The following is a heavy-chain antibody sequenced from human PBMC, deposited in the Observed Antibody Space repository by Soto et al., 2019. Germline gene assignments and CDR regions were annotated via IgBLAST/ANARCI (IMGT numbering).Heavy chain of an antibody. V-gene: IGHV3-23*01. CDR1: GFTFSSYA. Sequence: PGGSLRLSCAASGFTFSSYAMRWVRQAPGKGLEWVSSISGSGGATYYADSVKGRFTISRENSKNTLSLQMNSLSAEDTAVYYCVKGCADSGCDQADQWGQGTLVTVSS. D-gene: IGHD5-12*01. CDR2: ISGSGGAT. J-gene: IGHJ5*02. CDR3: VKGCADSGCDQADQ.